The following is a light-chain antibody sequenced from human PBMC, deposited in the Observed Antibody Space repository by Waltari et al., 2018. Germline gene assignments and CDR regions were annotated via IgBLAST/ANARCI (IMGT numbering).Light chain of an antibody. V-gene: IGLV2-8*01. J-gene: IGLJ2*01. Sequence: QSALTQPPSASGSPGQSVTISCTGTSSDIGGYDYVSWYQQHPGRAPKVIMHEVNDLPAGVPDRFSGSKSGNTASLTVSGLQAEDEADYYCSSYAGSNNLVFGGGTKLTVL. CDR1: SSDIGGYDY. CDR2: EVN. CDR3: SSYAGSNNLV.